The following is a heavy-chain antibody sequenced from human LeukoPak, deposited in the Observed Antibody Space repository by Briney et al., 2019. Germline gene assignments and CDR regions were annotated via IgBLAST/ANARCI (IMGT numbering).Heavy chain of an antibody. J-gene: IGHJ4*02. CDR1: GFTFNDYY. CDR3: ARMDCSGNLLSSFDY. D-gene: IGHD3-10*02. CDR2: ISSGGGTI. Sequence: GGSLRLSCAASGFTFNDYYMSWIRQAPGKGLEWVSYISSGGGTIYHADSVKGRFTMSRDNAKNSLYLQMNSLRAEDTAIYYCARMDCSGNLLSSFDYWGQGTLVTVSS. V-gene: IGHV3-11*01.